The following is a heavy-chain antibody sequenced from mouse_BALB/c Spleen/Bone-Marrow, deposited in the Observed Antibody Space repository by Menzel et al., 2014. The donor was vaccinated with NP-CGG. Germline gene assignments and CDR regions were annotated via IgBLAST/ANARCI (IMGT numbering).Heavy chain of an antibody. CDR1: GYTFTSYW. D-gene: IGHD1-2*01. CDR2: IYPSDSYT. J-gene: IGHJ3*01. V-gene: IGHV1-69*02. Sequence: VQLQQSGAELVRPGASVKLSCKASGYTFTSYWINWVKQRPGQGLEWIGNIYPSDSYTNYNQKFKDKATLTVDKSSSTADMQLSSPTSEDSAVYYCTTSFATATAYWGQGTLGTVSA. CDR3: TTSFATATAY.